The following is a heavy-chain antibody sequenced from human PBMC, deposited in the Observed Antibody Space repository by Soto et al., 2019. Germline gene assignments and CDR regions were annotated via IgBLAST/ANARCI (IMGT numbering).Heavy chain of an antibody. J-gene: IGHJ6*02. CDR2: IIPVFGTT. CDR1: GGTFSNYT. Sequence: QVQLVQSGAEVKKPGSSVKVFCEASGGTFSNYTISWVRQAPGQGLEWMGGIIPVFGTTDYEQKFQGRVTIAADGSTSTAYMKLSSLRSADTAVYYCARTSPYIVVRKPTGNQDYYGMDVWGRGTTVTVSS. V-gene: IGHV1-69*01. CDR3: ARTSPYIVVRKPTGNQDYYGMDV. D-gene: IGHD2-2*01.